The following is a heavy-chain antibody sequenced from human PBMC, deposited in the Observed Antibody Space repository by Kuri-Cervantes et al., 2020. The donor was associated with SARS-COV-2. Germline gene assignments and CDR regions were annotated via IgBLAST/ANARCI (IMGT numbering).Heavy chain of an antibody. CDR1: GFTFSSYA. CDR3: ASELSGYAPLDY. V-gene: IGHV3-30-3*01. J-gene: IGHJ4*02. CDR2: ISYDGSNK. D-gene: IGHD5-12*01. Sequence: GGSLRLSCAGSGFTFSSYAMHWVRQAPGKGLEWVAVISYDGSNKYYADSVKGRFTISRDNSKNTLYLQMNSLRAEDTAVYYCASELSGYAPLDYWGQGTLVTVSS.